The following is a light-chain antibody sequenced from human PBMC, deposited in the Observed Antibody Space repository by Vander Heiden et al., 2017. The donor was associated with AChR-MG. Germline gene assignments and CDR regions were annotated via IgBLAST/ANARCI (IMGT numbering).Light chain of an antibody. J-gene: IGKJ1*01. CDR1: QSISSY. Sequence: IYPPSSLSASVGDRVTITCRASQSISSYLTWYQQKPGKAPKLLIYAASSLQSGVPSRFSGSGSGTDFTLTISSLQPEDFATYYCQQSYSTPRTFGQGTKVEIK. CDR2: AAS. V-gene: IGKV1-39*01. CDR3: QQSYSTPRT.